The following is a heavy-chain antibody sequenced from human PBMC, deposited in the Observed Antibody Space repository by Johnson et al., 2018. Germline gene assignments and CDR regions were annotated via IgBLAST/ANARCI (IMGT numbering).Heavy chain of an antibody. V-gene: IGHV3-53*01. Sequence: VRLVQSGGGLIQPGGSLRLSCAASGFTVSSIHMSWVRQAPGKGLEWVSLIYSGGSTYYADSVKGRFTISRDNSKNTLFLQMNRLIAEDTAEYYCARIPLVQGGSYGMDVWGQGTTVTVSS. D-gene: IGHD6-13*01. J-gene: IGHJ6*02. CDR3: ARIPLVQGGSYGMDV. CDR1: GFTVSSIH. CDR2: IYSGGST.